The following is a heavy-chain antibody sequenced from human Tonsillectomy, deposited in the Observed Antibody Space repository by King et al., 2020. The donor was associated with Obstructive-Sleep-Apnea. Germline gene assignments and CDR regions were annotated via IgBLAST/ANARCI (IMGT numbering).Heavy chain of an antibody. D-gene: IGHD3-22*01. CDR2: ISWDGGAT. V-gene: IGHV3-43D*03. J-gene: IGHJ4*02. CDR3: AKDSPRYSTGYYFDY. CDR1: GFTFDDYA. Sequence: VQLVESGGAVVQPGGSLRLSCAASGFTFDDYAMHWVRQAPGKGLEWVSLISWDGGATSYADSVKGRFSISRDTSKNVLYLQMNSLRVDDTALYYCAKDSPRYSTGYYFDYWGQGTLVTVSS.